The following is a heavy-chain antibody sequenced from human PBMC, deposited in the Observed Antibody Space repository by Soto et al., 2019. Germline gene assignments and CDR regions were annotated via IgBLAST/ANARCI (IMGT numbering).Heavy chain of an antibody. CDR3: ARDRGFGMDV. CDR1: GGSISGGNYY. J-gene: IGHJ6*02. V-gene: IGHV4-31*03. Sequence: QVQLQESGPGLVKPSQTLSLTCTVSGGSISGGNYYWNWIRQHPGKGLEWIGYIFTSGSGTTYYNPSLKRRVIISVDTSNNQFSLRLNSVPAADTAVYYCARDRGFGMDVWGQGTTVPVSS. CDR2: IFTSGSGTT.